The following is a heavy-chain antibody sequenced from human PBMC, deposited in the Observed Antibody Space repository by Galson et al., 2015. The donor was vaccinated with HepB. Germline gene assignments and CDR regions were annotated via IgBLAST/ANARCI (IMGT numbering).Heavy chain of an antibody. CDR1: GNTFNDYA. J-gene: IGHJ3*02. Sequence: SVKVSCKASGNTFNDYAISWVRQAPGQGLEWMGGIIPIFGTANYAQKFQGRVTITADKSTSTAYMELTSLTSEDTAVYYCARDLRGNNFDVSGLTNDAFDIWGQGTMVTVSS. V-gene: IGHV1-69*06. CDR2: IIPIFGTA. CDR3: ARDLRGNNFDVSGLTNDAFDI. D-gene: IGHD3-22*01.